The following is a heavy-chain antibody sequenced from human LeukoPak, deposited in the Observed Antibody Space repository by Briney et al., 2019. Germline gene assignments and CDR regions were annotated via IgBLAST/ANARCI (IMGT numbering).Heavy chain of an antibody. J-gene: IGHJ4*02. CDR1: GYTFSSGYY. CDR2: INPNNGDT. D-gene: IGHD3-3*01. Sequence: GASVTVSCKASGYTFSSGYYLHWVRQAPGQGLVWMGWINPNNGDTNYAQKFQGRVTMTRDTSISTAYMELSRLRSDDAAVYFCARGAYYNFWSGFYYSPHFDYWGQGTLVTVSS. CDR3: ARGAYYNFWSGFYYSPHFDY. V-gene: IGHV1-2*02.